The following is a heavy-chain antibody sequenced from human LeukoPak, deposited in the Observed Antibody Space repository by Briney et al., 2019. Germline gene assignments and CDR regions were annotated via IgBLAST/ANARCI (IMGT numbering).Heavy chain of an antibody. CDR1: GFTFSSYD. Sequence: SGGSLRLSCAASGFTFSSYDMHWVRQATGKGLEWVSAIGTAGDTYYPGSVKGRFTISRENAKNSLYLQMNSLRAGDTAVYYCATTSRSYTWDYWGQGTLVTVSS. CDR3: ATTSRSYTWDY. D-gene: IGHD1-26*01. CDR2: IGTAGDT. V-gene: IGHV3-13*04. J-gene: IGHJ4*02.